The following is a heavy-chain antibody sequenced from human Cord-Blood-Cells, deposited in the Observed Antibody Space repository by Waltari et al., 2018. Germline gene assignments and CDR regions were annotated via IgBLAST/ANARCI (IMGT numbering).Heavy chain of an antibody. V-gene: IGHV3-7*01. CDR2: IKQDGSEK. CDR3: ARGGDFDY. Sequence: EVQLVESGGGLVQPGGSLRLSCAASGFTLSSSWMSWVRQAPGKGLKWVANIKQDGSEKYYVDSVKGRFTISRDNAKNSLYLQMNSLRAEDTAVYYCARGGDFDYWGQGTLVTVSS. CDR1: GFTLSSSW. J-gene: IGHJ4*02.